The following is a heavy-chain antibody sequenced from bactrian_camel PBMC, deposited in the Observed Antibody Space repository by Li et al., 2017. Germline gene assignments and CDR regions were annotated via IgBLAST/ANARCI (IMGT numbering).Heavy chain of an antibody. CDR3: ATGVYCANVLSPSEYDT. J-gene: IGHJ4*01. V-gene: IGHV3S10*01. Sequence: DVQLVESGGGSVQAGGSLRLSCSVSGYTYCSYEMSWYRQAQGKEREFVSSIDSDGTTSYADSVRGRFTISQENAKNTVYLQMNNLQPEDTATYYCATGVYCANVLSPSEYDTWGQGTQVTVS. CDR2: IDSDGTT. CDR1: GYTYCSYE. D-gene: IGHD3*01.